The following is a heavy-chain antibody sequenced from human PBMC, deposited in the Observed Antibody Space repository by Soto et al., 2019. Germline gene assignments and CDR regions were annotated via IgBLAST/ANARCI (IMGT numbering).Heavy chain of an antibody. CDR1: GFTFSGSA. D-gene: IGHD3-10*01. CDR2: IRSKANSYAT. J-gene: IGHJ5*02. Sequence: EVQLVESGGGLVQPGGSLKLSCAASGFTFSGSAMHCVRQASGKGLEWVGRIRSKANSYATAYAASVKGRITISRDDSKDTAYLQMNSMKTEDTAVYYGTRTYYFNWFGPWGQGTLVTVSS. CDR3: TRTYYFNWFGP. V-gene: IGHV3-73*02.